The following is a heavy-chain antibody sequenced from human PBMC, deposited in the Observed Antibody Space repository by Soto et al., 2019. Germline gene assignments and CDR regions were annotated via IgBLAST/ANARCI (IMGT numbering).Heavy chain of an antibody. CDR3: AKASGSYYGPFDY. Sequence: PGGSLRLSCAASGFTFSSYGMHWVRQAPGKGLEWVAVISYDGSNKYYADSVKGRFTISRDNSKNTLYLQMNSLRAEDTAVYYCAKASGSYYGPFDYWGQGTLVTVSS. J-gene: IGHJ4*02. CDR2: ISYDGSNK. D-gene: IGHD1-26*01. CDR1: GFTFSSYG. V-gene: IGHV3-30*18.